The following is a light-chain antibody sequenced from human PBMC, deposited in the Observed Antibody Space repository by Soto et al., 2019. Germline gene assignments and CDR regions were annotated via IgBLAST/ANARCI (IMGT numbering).Light chain of an antibody. CDR3: QQLNNYPLT. CDR1: QAISRH. J-gene: IGKJ4*02. CDR2: AAS. V-gene: IGKV1-9*01. Sequence: DIQLTQSPSLLSASVGDRVTITCRASQAISRHLAWYQQRPGTTPNLLISAASILESGVPSRFSGSGSGTEFTLTINSLQPDDFATYYCQQLNNYPLTLGGGTKVEIK.